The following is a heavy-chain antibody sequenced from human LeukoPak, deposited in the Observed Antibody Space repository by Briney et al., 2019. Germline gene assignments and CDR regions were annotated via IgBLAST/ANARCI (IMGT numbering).Heavy chain of an antibody. CDR2: ISGSGGST. J-gene: IGHJ2*01. CDR3: ARDGSADWYFDL. D-gene: IGHD5-12*01. CDR1: GFTFSSYA. Sequence: GGSLRLSCAASGFTFSSYAMSWVRQAPGKGLEWVSAISGSGGSTYYADSVKGRFTISRDNSKNTLYLQMNSLRAEDTAVYYCARDGSADWYFDLRGRGTLVTVSS. V-gene: IGHV3-23*01.